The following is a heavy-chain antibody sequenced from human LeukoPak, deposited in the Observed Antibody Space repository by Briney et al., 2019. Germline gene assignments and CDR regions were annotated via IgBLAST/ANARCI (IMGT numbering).Heavy chain of an antibody. Sequence: SETLSLTCTVSGGSISSSSYYWGWIRQPPGKGLEWIGSIYYSGSTNYNPSLKSRVTISVDTSKNQFSLKLSSVTAADTAVYYCARRRDSSGFFDYWGQGTLVTVSS. CDR1: GGSISSSSYY. CDR3: ARRRDSSGFFDY. CDR2: IYYSGST. V-gene: IGHV4-39*07. D-gene: IGHD3-22*01. J-gene: IGHJ4*02.